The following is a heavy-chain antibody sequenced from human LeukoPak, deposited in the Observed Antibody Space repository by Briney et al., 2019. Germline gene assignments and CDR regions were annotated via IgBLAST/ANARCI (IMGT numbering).Heavy chain of an antibody. CDR2: ISSSGSTI. CDR3: ARDLSYYDSSGYGY. J-gene: IGHJ4*02. D-gene: IGHD3-22*01. V-gene: IGHV3-11*01. CDR1: GFTFSDYY. Sequence: GGSLRLSCAASGFTFSDYYMSWIRQAPGKGLEWVSYISSSGSTISYADSVKGRFTISRDNAKNSLYRQMNSLRAEDTAVYYCARDLSYYDSSGYGYWGQGTLVTVSS.